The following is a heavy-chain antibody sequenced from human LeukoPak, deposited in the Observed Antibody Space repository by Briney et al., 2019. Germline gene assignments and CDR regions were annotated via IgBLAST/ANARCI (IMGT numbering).Heavy chain of an antibody. V-gene: IGHV3-23*01. D-gene: IGHD1-26*01. J-gene: IGHJ6*03. CDR2: ISGSGGNS. CDR1: GFTFSSYA. CDR3: AKGSGSLSSYYYYMDV. Sequence: GGSLRLSCAASGFTFSSYAMNWVRQSPVKGLEWVSGISGSGGNSFYADSVKGRFTITRDNSKNTLYLQMYSLRAEDTAVYYCAKGSGSLSSYYYYMDVWGKGTTVTVSS.